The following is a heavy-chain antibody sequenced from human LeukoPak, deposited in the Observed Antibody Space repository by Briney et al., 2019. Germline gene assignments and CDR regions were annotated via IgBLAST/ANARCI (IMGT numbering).Heavy chain of an antibody. J-gene: IGHJ4*02. V-gene: IGHV3-7*01. CDR3: VKDPTYDSGSPLGY. Sequence: GSLRLSCAASGFPFSRYWMTWVRQAPGKGLEWVANIKYDGSEKFYVGSVRGRFTISRDNTNNSLHLQMNSLRAEDTAIYYCVKDPTYDSGSPLGYGGQGTLVAVSS. CDR1: GFPFSRYW. CDR2: IKYDGSEK. D-gene: IGHD3-10*01.